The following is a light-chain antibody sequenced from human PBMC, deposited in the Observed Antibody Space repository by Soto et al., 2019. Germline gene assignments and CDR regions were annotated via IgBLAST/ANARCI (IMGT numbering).Light chain of an antibody. Sequence: EIVLTQSPATLSLCPGERATLSCRASQSVSSYLAWYQQKPGQAPRLLIYDASNRATGIPARFSGSGSGTDFTLTISSLEPEDFAVYYCQQRSNLWTFGQGTKV. CDR3: QQRSNLWT. J-gene: IGKJ1*01. CDR2: DAS. V-gene: IGKV3-11*01. CDR1: QSVSSY.